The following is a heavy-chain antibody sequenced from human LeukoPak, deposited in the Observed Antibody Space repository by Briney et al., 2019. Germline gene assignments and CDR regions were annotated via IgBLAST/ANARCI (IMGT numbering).Heavy chain of an antibody. CDR1: GDTFSSYG. Sequence: ASVKVSCKASGDTFSSYGISWVRQAPGQGLEWMGWIRAYNGNTNYAQKLQGRVTMTTDTSTSTAYMELRSLRSDDTAVYYCARDISRGIAVAGKGVAFDIWGQGTMVTVSS. J-gene: IGHJ3*02. CDR2: IRAYNGNT. CDR3: ARDISRGIAVAGKGVAFDI. D-gene: IGHD6-19*01. V-gene: IGHV1-18*01.